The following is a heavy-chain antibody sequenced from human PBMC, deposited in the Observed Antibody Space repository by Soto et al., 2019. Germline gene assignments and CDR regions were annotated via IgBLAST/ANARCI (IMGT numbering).Heavy chain of an antibody. Sequence: ASVKVSCKASGYTFTTYAMHWLRQAPGQRLEWMGWINAGNGNTKYSQKFQGRVTITRDTFASTAYMELSSLRYEETAVYYLASGGGDCSSASCDSMKWFDPWGQGTLVTVSS. J-gene: IGHJ5*02. D-gene: IGHD2-2*01. CDR1: GYTFTTYA. CDR2: INAGNGNT. V-gene: IGHV1-3*01. CDR3: ASGGGDCSSASCDSMKWFDP.